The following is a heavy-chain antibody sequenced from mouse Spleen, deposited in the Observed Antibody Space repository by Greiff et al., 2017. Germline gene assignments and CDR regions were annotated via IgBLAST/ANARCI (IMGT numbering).Heavy chain of an antibody. V-gene: IGHV1-69*01. D-gene: IGHD2-1*01. J-gene: IGHJ2*01. CDR3: ARKRDGNFSLDY. CDR1: GYTFTSYW. Sequence: QVQLQQSGAELVMPGASVKLSCKASGYTFTSYWMHWVKQRPGQGLEWIGEIDPSDSYTNYNQKFKGKATLTVDKSSSTAYMQLSSLTSEDSAVYYCARKRDGNFSLDYWGQATTLTVSS. CDR2: IDPSDSYT.